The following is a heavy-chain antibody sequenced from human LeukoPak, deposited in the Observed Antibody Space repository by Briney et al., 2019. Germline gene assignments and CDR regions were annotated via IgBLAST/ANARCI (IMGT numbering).Heavy chain of an antibody. V-gene: IGHV4-38-2*02. CDR3: AMLRSPPPGPDYDILTGYYSS. D-gene: IGHD3-9*01. J-gene: IGHJ5*02. CDR2: IYHSGST. Sequence: SETLSLTCTVSGYSISSGYYWGWIRQPPGKGLEWIGSIYHSGSTYYNPSLKSRVTISVDTSKNQFSLKLSSVTAADTAVYYCAMLRSPPPGPDYDILTGYYSSWGQGTLVTVSS. CDR1: GYSISSGYY.